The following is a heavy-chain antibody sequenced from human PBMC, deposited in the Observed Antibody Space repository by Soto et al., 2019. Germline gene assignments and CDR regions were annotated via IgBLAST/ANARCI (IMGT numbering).Heavy chain of an antibody. CDR1: GGSISSYY. CDR3: ARDSGYDYNWFDP. CDR2: IYYSGST. Sequence: PSETLSLTCTVSGGSISSYYWSWIRQPPGKGLEWIGYIYYSGSTNYNPSLKSRVTISVDTSKNQFSLKLSSVTAADTAVYYCARDSGYDYNWFDPWGQGTLVTVSS. J-gene: IGHJ5*02. D-gene: IGHD5-12*01. V-gene: IGHV4-59*01.